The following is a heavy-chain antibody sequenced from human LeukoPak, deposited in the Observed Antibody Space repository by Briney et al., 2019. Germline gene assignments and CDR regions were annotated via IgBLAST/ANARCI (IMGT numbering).Heavy chain of an antibody. Sequence: PSETLSLTCAVYGGSFSGYYWSWIRQPPAKGLDWLGEINHSGSTNYNPSLKSRVTISVDTSKNQFSLKLSSVTAADTAVYYCARGKVTGIQLWPVGRTRCYFDYWGQGTLVTVSS. CDR2: INHSGST. V-gene: IGHV4-34*01. J-gene: IGHJ4*02. CDR1: GGSFSGYY. CDR3: ARGKVTGIQLWPVGRTRCYFDY. D-gene: IGHD5-18*01.